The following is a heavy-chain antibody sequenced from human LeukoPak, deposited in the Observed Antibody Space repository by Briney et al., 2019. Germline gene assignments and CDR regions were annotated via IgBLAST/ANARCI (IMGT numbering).Heavy chain of an antibody. CDR1: GGSISSSSYY. D-gene: IGHD6-19*01. CDR3: ARHTLAVAGPYYFDY. V-gene: IGHV4-39*01. CDR2: IYYSGST. Sequence: MASETLSLTCTVSGGSISSSSYYWGWIRQPPGKGLEWIGSIYYSGSTYYNPSLKSRVTISVDTSKNQFSLKLSSVTAADTAVYYCARHTLAVAGPYYFDYWGQGTLVTVSS. J-gene: IGHJ4*02.